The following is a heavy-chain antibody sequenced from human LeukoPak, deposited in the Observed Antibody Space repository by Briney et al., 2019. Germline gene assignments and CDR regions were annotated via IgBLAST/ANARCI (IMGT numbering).Heavy chain of an antibody. CDR2: INPNSAGT. CDR3: ARGGHRRYYYTSGSAFDP. J-gene: IGHJ5*02. CDR1: GYTFTGYY. D-gene: IGHD3-10*01. V-gene: IGHV1-2*02. Sequence: GASVKVSCKASGYTFTGYYMHWVRQAPGQGLEWMGWINPNSAGTNYAQKFQGRVTMTRDTSTSTAYMELKSLRSDDTAVYYCARGGHRRYYYTSGSAFDPWGQGTLVTVSS.